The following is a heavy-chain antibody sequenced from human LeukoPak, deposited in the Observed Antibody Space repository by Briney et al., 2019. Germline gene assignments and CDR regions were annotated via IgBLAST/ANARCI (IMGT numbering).Heavy chain of an antibody. D-gene: IGHD3-10*02. CDR2: IYTSGST. J-gene: IGHJ4*02. CDR1: GGSISSYY. CDR3: ARGYVRGVVKPAGYIDY. V-gene: IGHV4-4*07. Sequence: PSETLSLTCTVSGGSISSYYWSWIRQPAGKGLEWIGRIYTSGSTNYNPSLKSRVTMSVDTSKNQFSLKLSSVTAADTAVYYCARGYVRGVVKPAGYIDYWGQGTLVTVSS.